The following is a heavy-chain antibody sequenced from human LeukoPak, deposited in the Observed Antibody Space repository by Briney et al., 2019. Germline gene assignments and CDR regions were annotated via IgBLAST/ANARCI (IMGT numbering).Heavy chain of an antibody. CDR2: ISGSGGIV. CDR3: AINTVVTNFDY. Sequence: GGSLRLSCAASGFTFSSYAMNWVRQAPGRGLEWVSAISGSGGIVYYADSVKGRFTISRDNSKTTLYLQMNSLRAEDTAVYYCAINTVVTNFDYWGQGTLVTVSS. V-gene: IGHV3-23*01. J-gene: IGHJ4*02. CDR1: GFTFSSYA. D-gene: IGHD4-23*01.